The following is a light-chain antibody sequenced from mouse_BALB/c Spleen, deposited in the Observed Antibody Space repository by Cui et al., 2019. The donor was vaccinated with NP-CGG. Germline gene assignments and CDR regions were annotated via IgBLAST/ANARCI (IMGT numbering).Light chain of an antibody. J-gene: IGLJ1*01. CDR1: TGAVTNSNY. Sequence: QAVVTQESAPTTSPGETVTHTCRSSTGAVTNSNYANWVQEKPDHLFTGLIGGTNNRAPGVPARFSGSLIGDKAALTITGAQTEDEAIYFCALWYSNHWVFGGGTKLTVL. CDR3: ALWYSNHWV. CDR2: GTN. V-gene: IGLV1*01.